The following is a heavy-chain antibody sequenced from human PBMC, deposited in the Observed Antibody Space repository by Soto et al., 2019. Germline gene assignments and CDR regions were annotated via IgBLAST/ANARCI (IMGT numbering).Heavy chain of an antibody. Sequence: ASVKVPCKASGYSLTDYHIHWVRQAPGQGLEWLGRINPKSGGTSTAQKFQGWVTMTRDRSISTFYMELTRLRSDDTAVYFCARGHSTDCSNGVCSTSYSHAIDVWGQRTTGTVTS. V-gene: IGHV1-2*04. CDR3: ARGHSTDCSNGVCSTSYSHAIDV. D-gene: IGHD2-8*01. CDR2: INPKSGGT. CDR1: GYSLTDYH. J-gene: IGHJ6*02.